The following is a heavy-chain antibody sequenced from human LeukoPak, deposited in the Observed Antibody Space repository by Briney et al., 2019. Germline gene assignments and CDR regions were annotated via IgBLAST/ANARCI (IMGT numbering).Heavy chain of an antibody. D-gene: IGHD1-26*01. CDR1: GFTVSSNY. CDR3: ARDLAGGGATGDY. Sequence: PGGSLRLSCAASGFTVSSNYMSWVRQAPGKGLEWVSVIYSGGSTYYADSVKGRFTISRDNSKNTLYLQMNSLRAEDTAVYYCARDLAGGGATGDYWGQGTLVTVSS. J-gene: IGHJ4*02. V-gene: IGHV3-66*01. CDR2: IYSGGST.